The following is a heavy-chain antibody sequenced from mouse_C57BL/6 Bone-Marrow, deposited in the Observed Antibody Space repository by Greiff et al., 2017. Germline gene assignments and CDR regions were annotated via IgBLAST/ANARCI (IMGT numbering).Heavy chain of an antibody. V-gene: IGHV14-4*01. J-gene: IGHJ4*01. Sequence: DVHLVESGAELVRPGASVKLSCTASGFNIKDDYMHWVKQRPEQGLEWIGWIDPENGDTEYASKFQGKATITADTSSNTAYLQLSSLTSEDTAVYYCTTGGSIYAMDYWGQGTSVTVSS. D-gene: IGHD1-1*01. CDR2: IDPENGDT. CDR3: TTGGSIYAMDY. CDR1: GFNIKDDY.